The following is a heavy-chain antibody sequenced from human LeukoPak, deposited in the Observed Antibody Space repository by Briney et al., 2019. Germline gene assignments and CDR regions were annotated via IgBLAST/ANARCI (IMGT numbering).Heavy chain of an antibody. J-gene: IGHJ4*02. CDR1: GYTFTSYY. Sequence: ASVKVSCKASGYTFTSYYMYWVRQAPGQGLEWMGIINPSGGSTSYAQKFQGRVTMTRDTSTSTVDMEMSSLRSEDTAMYYCARGPPNWGYDYWGPGTLVTVSS. CDR3: ARGPPNWGYDY. D-gene: IGHD7-27*01. V-gene: IGHV1-46*01. CDR2: INPSGGST.